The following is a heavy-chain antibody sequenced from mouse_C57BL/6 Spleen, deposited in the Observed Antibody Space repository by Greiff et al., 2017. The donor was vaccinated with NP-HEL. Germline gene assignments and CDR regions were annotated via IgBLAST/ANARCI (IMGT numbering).Heavy chain of an antibody. CDR2: IDPSDSYT. CDR1: GYTFTSYW. CDR3: ARGGYDGAWFAY. D-gene: IGHD2-2*01. V-gene: IGHV1-69*01. Sequence: QVQLQQPGAELVMPGASVKLSCKASGYTFTSYWMHWVKQRPGQGLEWIGEIDPSDSYTNYNRKFKGKSTLTVDKSSSTAYMQLSSLTSEDSAVYYCARGGYDGAWFAYWGQGTLVTVSA. J-gene: IGHJ3*01.